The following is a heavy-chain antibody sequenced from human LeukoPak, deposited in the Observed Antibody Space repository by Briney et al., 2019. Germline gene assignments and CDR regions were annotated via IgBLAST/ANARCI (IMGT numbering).Heavy chain of an antibody. J-gene: IGHJ3*02. CDR2: ISSSSNYI. D-gene: IGHD1-26*01. CDR3: ARDVGASAPDAFDI. CDR1: GFTFSTYN. Sequence: GGSLRLSXAASGFTFSTYNMNWVRQAPGKGLEWVSSISSSSNYIYYADSVKGRFTISRDNAKNSLYLQMNSLRAEGTDVYYCARDVGASAPDAFDIWGQGTMVTVSS. V-gene: IGHV3-21*01.